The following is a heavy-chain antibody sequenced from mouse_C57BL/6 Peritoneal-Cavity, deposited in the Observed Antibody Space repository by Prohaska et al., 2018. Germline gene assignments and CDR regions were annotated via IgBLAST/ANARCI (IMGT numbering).Heavy chain of an antibody. CDR3: TNYYGSSYAMDY. CDR2: IDPASVGT. CDR1: GYTFTDYE. J-gene: IGHJ4*01. D-gene: IGHD1-1*01. V-gene: IGHV1-15*01. Sequence: QVQLQQSVAELVRPGASVTLSCKSSGYTFTDYEMHWVKQTPVHGLEWISAIDPASVGTAYNQNFKGKAILTADKTASTAYMELRRLTCEDSAVDYCTNYYGSSYAMDYWGQGTSVTVSS.